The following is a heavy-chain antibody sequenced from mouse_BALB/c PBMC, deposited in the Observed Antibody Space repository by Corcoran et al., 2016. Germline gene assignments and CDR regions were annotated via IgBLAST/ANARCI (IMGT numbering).Heavy chain of an antibody. CDR3: ARLYLGIAMDY. D-gene: IGHD4-1*01. CDR1: GYTFTSYV. Sequence: EVQLQQSGPELVKPGASVKMSCKASGYTFTSYVMHWVKQKPGQGLEWIGYINPYNDGTKYNEKYKGKATLTSDKSSSTAYMELSSLTSEDSAVYYCARLYLGIAMDYWGQGTSVTVSS. J-gene: IGHJ4*01. CDR2: INPYNDGT. V-gene: IGHV1S136*01.